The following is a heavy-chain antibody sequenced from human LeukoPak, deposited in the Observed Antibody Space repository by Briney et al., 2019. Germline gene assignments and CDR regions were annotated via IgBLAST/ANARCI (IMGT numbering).Heavy chain of an antibody. J-gene: IGHJ6*02. Sequence: GGSLRLSCAASGFTFSESWMTWVRQVPGLGREWVAPINHEGGGIQYVDSVKGRFTISRDNAKGSVYLQMNSLRAEDTAIYHCATYINWVAGDVWGQGTTVIVSS. CDR1: GFTFSESW. CDR3: ATYINWVAGDV. V-gene: IGHV3-7*01. D-gene: IGHD1-1*01. CDR2: INHEGGGI.